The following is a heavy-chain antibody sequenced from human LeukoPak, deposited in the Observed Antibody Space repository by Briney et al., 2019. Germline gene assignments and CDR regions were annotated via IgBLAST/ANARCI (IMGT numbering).Heavy chain of an antibody. CDR1: GFTISSNY. CDR2: IYSDGST. D-gene: IGHD3-10*01. V-gene: IGHV3-53*01. J-gene: IGHJ4*02. Sequence: AGGSLRLSCAASGFTISSNYMSWVRQAPGKGLEWVSVIYSDGSTYYADSVKGRFTSSRDNSKNTLYLQMNSLGAEDTAVYYCAREDGEMGSDWGQGTLVTVSS. CDR3: AREDGEMGSD.